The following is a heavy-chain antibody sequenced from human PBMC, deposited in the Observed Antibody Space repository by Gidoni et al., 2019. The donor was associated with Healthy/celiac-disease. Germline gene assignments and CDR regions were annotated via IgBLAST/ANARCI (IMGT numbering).Heavy chain of an antibody. V-gene: IGHV3-23*01. J-gene: IGHJ4*02. CDR3: AKDWSANFDY. CDR2: ISGSGGRT. CDR1: GFTFSSYA. Sequence: EVQLLESGGVLVQPGGSLRLSCAASGFTFSSYAMSWVRQAQGKGLEWVSAISGSGGRTYYADSVKGRFTISRDNSKNTLYLQMNSLRAEDTAVYYCAKDWSANFDYWGQGTLVTVSS.